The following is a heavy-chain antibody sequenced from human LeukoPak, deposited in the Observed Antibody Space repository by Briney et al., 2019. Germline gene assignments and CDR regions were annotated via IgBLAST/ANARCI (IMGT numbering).Heavy chain of an antibody. V-gene: IGHV3-21*01. D-gene: IGHD3-3*01. CDR2: INNSSSYI. Sequence: GGSLRLSCAASGFTFSGYCMNWVRQAPGRGLEWVSSINNSSSYIYYADSVKGRFTISRDNAKNSLYLQMNSLRAEDTAVYYWGKGLPCHVYDFWRGYYSAGFDHWGQGTLVTVSS. CDR1: GFTFSGYC. J-gene: IGHJ4*02. CDR3: GKGLPCHVYDFWRGYYSAGFDH.